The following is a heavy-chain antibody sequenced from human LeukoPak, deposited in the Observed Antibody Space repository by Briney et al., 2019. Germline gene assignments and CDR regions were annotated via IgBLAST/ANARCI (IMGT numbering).Heavy chain of an antibody. D-gene: IGHD1-1*01. CDR1: GYTLTVYF. V-gene: IGHV1-2*02. CDR3: AGGRPGAGVDY. J-gene: IGHJ4*02. CDR2: INPNSGGT. Sequence: GSVKDSCMACGYTLTVYFKHWVRQAPGPGLEWMGWINPNSGGTNYAQKFQGRVTMTRDTSISTAYMELSRLRSYATAVFFCAGGRPGAGVDYWGQGTLVTVSS.